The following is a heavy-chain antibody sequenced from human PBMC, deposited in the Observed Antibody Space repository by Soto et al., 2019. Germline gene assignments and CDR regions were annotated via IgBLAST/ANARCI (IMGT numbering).Heavy chain of an antibody. CDR3: AREGAVAGSLGYDY. Sequence: SETLSLTCAVYGGSFSGYYWSWIGQPPGKGLEWIGGINHSGSTNYNPSLKSRVTISVDTSKNQFSLKLSSVTAADTAVYYCAREGAVAGSLGYDYWGQGTLVTVSS. CDR2: INHSGST. CDR1: GGSFSGYY. J-gene: IGHJ4*02. V-gene: IGHV4-34*01. D-gene: IGHD6-19*01.